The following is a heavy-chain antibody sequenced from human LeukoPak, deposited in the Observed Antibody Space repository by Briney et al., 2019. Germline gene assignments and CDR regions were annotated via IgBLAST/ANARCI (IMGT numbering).Heavy chain of an antibody. D-gene: IGHD2-2*02. Sequence: ASVKVSCKVSGYTLTELSMHWVRQAPGKGLEWMGGFDPEDGETIYAQKFQGRVTMTEDTSTDTAYMELSSLRSEDTAVYYCATVKEGYCSSTSCHMCYYYYGMDVWGQGTTVTVSS. V-gene: IGHV1-24*01. CDR2: FDPEDGET. CDR3: ATVKEGYCSSTSCHMCYYYYGMDV. CDR1: GYTLTELS. J-gene: IGHJ6*02.